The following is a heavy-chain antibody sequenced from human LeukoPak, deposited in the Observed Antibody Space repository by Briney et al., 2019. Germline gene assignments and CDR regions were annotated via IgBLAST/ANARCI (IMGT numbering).Heavy chain of an antibody. J-gene: IGHJ4*02. CDR2: IHYSGST. V-gene: IGHV4-59*08. CDR1: DDSINNNY. Sequence: PSETLSLTCTVSDDSINNNYWSWIRQPPGKELDCIGYIHYSGSTNYNPSLKSRFTISIDTSKNQFSLKLNSVTAADTAVYYCARRGLNRQNFDYWGQGTLVTVSS. CDR3: ARRGLNRQNFDY. D-gene: IGHD3-16*01.